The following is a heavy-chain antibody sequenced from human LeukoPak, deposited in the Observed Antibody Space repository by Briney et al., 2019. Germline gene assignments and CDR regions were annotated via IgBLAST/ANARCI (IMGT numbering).Heavy chain of an antibody. CDR1: GFTFSSYS. J-gene: IGHJ5*02. CDR2: ISSSSSYI. D-gene: IGHD4-11*01. Sequence: GGFLRLSCAASGFTFSSYSMNWVRQAPGKGLEWVSSISSSSSYIYYADSVKGRFTISRDNAENSLYLQMNSLRAEDTAVYYCASHLTMTTETWGQGTLVTVSS. V-gene: IGHV3-21*01. CDR3: ASHLTMTTET.